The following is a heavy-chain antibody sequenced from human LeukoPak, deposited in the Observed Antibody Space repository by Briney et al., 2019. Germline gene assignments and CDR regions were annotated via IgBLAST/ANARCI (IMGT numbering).Heavy chain of an antibody. CDR2: INAGNTNT. J-gene: IGHJ4*02. CDR1: GYTFSSYG. CDR3: ARDLYSYGSASHYY. Sequence: ASVKVSCKASGYTFSSYGISWVRQAPGQRPEWMGWINAGNTNTKYSQKFQGRVTITRDTSASTAYMELSSLRSEDTAVYYCARDLYSYGSASHYYWGQGTLVTVSS. D-gene: IGHD3-10*01. V-gene: IGHV1-3*01.